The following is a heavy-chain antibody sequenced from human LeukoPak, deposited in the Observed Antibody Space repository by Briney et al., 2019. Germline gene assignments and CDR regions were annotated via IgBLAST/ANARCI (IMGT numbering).Heavy chain of an antibody. Sequence: ASVKVSCKASGYTFSNYYMHWVRQAPGQGLEWIGWINPNSGGTKYAQKFQGRVTMTRDTSISTAYIEVSRLRSDDTAVYYCMREVGSINWYAYWGQGTLVTVSS. CDR1: GYTFSNYY. D-gene: IGHD6-13*01. V-gene: IGHV1-2*02. CDR2: INPNSGGT. CDR3: MREVGSINWYAY. J-gene: IGHJ5*01.